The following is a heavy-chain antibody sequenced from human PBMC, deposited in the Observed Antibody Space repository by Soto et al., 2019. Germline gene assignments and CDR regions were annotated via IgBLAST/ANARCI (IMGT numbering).Heavy chain of an antibody. V-gene: IGHV4-31*03. CDR3: ARVEGSSYYFRHDC. CDR1: VVSISSGSYH. J-gene: IGHJ4*02. D-gene: IGHD1-26*01. Sequence: SETLSLTCTFSVVSISSGSYHCSWIRQHPWKGLEWIGNIYYSGSSYYNPSLKSRATISIDTSKDQFSLRLGSVTAADTAVYYCARVEGSSYYFRHDCWGRGTLVTVS. CDR2: IYYSGSS.